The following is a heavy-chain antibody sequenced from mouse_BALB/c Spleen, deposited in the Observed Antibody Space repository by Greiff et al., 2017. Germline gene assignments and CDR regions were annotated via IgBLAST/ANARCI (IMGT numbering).Heavy chain of an antibody. Sequence: VQLQQSGPELVKPGASVKMSCKASGYTFTSYVMHWVKQKPGQGLEWIGYINPYNDGTKYNEKFKGKATLTSDKSSSTAYMELSSLTSEDSAVYYCARDLVYYGYDGFAYWGQGTLVTVSA. CDR1: GYTFTSYV. D-gene: IGHD2-2*01. CDR2: INPYNDGT. J-gene: IGHJ3*01. CDR3: ARDLVYYGYDGFAY. V-gene: IGHV1-14*01.